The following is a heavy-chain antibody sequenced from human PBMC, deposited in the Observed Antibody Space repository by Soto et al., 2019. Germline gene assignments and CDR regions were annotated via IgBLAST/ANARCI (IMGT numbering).Heavy chain of an antibody. Sequence: SETLSLTSTVSGVTISSGDYHWSWIRQPPGKGLEWIGNIHNSGNIYYNPSLKSRLSISVDTSKNQFSLELSSVTAADTAVYFCARVTNIISRFSSRFDPWGQGTLVTVSS. CDR2: IHNSGNI. CDR3: ARVTNIISRFSSRFDP. J-gene: IGHJ5*02. D-gene: IGHD3-3*01. V-gene: IGHV4-30-4*01. CDR1: GVTISSGDYH.